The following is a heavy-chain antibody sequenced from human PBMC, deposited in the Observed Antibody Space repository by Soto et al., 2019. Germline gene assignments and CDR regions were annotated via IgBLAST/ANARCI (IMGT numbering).Heavy chain of an antibody. Sequence: SETLSLTCAVYGGSFSSYYWGWIRQPPGKGLEWIGSIYYSGSTYYNPSLKSRVTISVDTSKNQFSLKLSSVTAADTAVYYCARLYCSGGSCYYIWGQGTLVTVSS. V-gene: IGHV4-39*01. CDR1: GGSFSSYY. CDR3: ARLYCSGGSCYYI. J-gene: IGHJ4*02. CDR2: IYYSGST. D-gene: IGHD2-15*01.